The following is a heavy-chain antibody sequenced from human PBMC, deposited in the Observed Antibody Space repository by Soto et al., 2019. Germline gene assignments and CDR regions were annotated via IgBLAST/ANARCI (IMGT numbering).Heavy chain of an antibody. D-gene: IGHD3-22*01. Sequence: TLSLTCTVSGGSISSGDYYWSWIRQPPGKGLEWIGYIYYSGSTSYNPSLKSRATISVGTSNNQFSLRLSSVTATDTALYYCARTLHYYDTGGYSYYFDYWGQGTLVTVSS. CDR1: GGSISSGDYY. CDR3: ARTLHYYDTGGYSYYFDY. J-gene: IGHJ4*02. CDR2: IYYSGST. V-gene: IGHV4-30-4*01.